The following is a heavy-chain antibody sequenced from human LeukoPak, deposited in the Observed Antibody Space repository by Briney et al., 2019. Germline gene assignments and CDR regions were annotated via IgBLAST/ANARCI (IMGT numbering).Heavy chain of an antibody. V-gene: IGHV4-59*12. CDR2: IYYSGST. CDR3: ARELLWFGEFDGVFDY. CDR1: GGSISSYY. J-gene: IGHJ4*02. D-gene: IGHD3-10*01. Sequence: SETLSLTCTVSGGSISSYYWSWIRQPPGKGLEWIGYIYYSGSTNYNPSLKSRVTISVDTSKNQFSLKLSSVTAADTAVYYCARELLWFGEFDGVFDYWGQGTLVTVSS.